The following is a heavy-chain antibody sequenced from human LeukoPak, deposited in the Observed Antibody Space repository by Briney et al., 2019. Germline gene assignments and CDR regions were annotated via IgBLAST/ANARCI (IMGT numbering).Heavy chain of an antibody. D-gene: IGHD2-15*01. J-gene: IGHJ4*02. CDR2: IYSGGST. CDR1: GFTVSSNY. V-gene: IGHV3-53*01. CDR3: ASAPGYCSGGSCYRFDY. Sequence: GGSLRLSCAASGFTVSSNYMSWVRQAPGKGLEWVSVIYSGGSTYYADSVKGRFTISRDNSKNTLYLQMNSLRAEDTAVYYCASAPGYCSGGSCYRFDYWGQGTLVTVSS.